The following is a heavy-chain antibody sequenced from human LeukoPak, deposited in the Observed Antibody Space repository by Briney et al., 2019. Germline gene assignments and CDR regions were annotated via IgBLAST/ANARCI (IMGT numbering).Heavy chain of an antibody. Sequence: GGSLRLSCAASGFTFSSYSMNWVRQAPGKGLEWVSSISSSSSYIYYADSVEGRFTISRDNAKNSLYLQMNSLRAEDTAVYYCARYVDSSGYPDYWGQGTLVTVSS. D-gene: IGHD3-22*01. CDR2: ISSSSSYI. J-gene: IGHJ4*02. V-gene: IGHV3-21*01. CDR3: ARYVDSSGYPDY. CDR1: GFTFSSYS.